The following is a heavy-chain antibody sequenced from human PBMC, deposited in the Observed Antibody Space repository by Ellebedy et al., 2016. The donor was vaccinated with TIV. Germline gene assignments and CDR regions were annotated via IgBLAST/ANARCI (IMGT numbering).Heavy chain of an antibody. CDR2: IRTDGPTT. V-gene: IGHV3-74*01. J-gene: IGHJ4*02. D-gene: IGHD1-26*01. Sequence: PGGSLRLSFVASGFTLSSTWMHWVRQAPGKGLVWVSHIRTDGPTTTYAHSVKGRFTISRDSAKHTLYLQMNSLRDEDTAIYYCARDGVGAIDLDCWGQGTLVTVSS. CDR1: GFTLSSTW. CDR3: ARDGVGAIDLDC.